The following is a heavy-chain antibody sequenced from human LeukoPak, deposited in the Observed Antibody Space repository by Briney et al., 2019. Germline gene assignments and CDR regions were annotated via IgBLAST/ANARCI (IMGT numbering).Heavy chain of an antibody. V-gene: IGHV3-30*01. CDR3: ARDSTYYYDSGSSGPHYFDY. CDR2: ISYDGTNK. D-gene: IGHD3-10*01. CDR1: GFTFSSYA. J-gene: IGHJ4*02. Sequence: GGSLRLSCAASGFTFSSYALHWVRQAPGKGLEWVAVISYDGTNKYYADSVKGRFTISRDNFKNTLYLQMNSTRDEDTAVYYCARDSTYYYDSGSSGPHYFDYWGQGTLVTVSS.